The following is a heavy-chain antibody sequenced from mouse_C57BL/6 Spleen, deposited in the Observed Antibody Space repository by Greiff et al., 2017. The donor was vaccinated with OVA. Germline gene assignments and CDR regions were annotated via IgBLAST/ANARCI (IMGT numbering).Heavy chain of an antibody. CDR1: GYTFTSYW. CDR3: ARSNYSNYDFAWFAY. D-gene: IGHD2-5*01. V-gene: IGHV1-61*01. J-gene: IGHJ3*01. CDR2: IYPSDSET. Sequence: VQLQQPGAELVRPGSSVKLSCKASGYTFTSYWMDWVKQRPGQGLEWIGNIYPSDSETHYNQKFKDKATLTVDKSSSTAYMQLSSLTSEDSAVYYCARSNYSNYDFAWFAYWGQGTLVTVSA.